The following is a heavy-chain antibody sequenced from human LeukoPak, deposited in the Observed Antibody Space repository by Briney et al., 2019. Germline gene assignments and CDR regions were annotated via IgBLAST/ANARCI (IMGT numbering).Heavy chain of an antibody. Sequence: SETLSLTCTVSGGSISSYYWSWIRQPPGKGLEWIGYIYYSGSTNYNPSLKRRVTISVDTSKNQFSLKLSSVTAADTAVYYCARDGRGYDDGDFGWFDPWGQGTLVTVSS. CDR2: IYYSGST. CDR3: ARDGRGYDDGDFGWFDP. D-gene: IGHD5-12*01. V-gene: IGHV4-59*01. J-gene: IGHJ5*02. CDR1: GGSISSYY.